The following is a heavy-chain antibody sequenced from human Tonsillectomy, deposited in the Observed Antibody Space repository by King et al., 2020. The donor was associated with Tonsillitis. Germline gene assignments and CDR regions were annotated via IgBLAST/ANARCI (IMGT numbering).Heavy chain of an antibody. D-gene: IGHD2-21*02. CDR1: GYSFTSYW. J-gene: IGHJ3*02. Sequence: AQLVQSGAEVKKPGESLKISCKGSGYSFTSYWIGWVRQMPGKGLEWMGVIYPGDSDTRYSPSFQGQVTISADKSISTAYLQWSSLKASDTAMYYCARHIVVVTATDGFDIWGQGTMVTVSS. CDR2: IYPGDSDT. V-gene: IGHV5-51*01. CDR3: ARHIVVVTATDGFDI.